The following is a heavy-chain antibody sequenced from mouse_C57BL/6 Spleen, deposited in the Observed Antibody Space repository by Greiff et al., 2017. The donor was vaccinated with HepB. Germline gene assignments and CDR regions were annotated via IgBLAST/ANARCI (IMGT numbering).Heavy chain of an antibody. J-gene: IGHJ4*01. CDR2: IYPGDGDT. CDR3: ARSLGRDYAMDY. Sequence: QVQLKESGAELVKPGASVKISCKASGYAFSSYWMNWVKQRPGKGLEWIGQIYPGDGDTNYNGKFKGKATLTADKSSSTAYMQLSSLTSEDSAVYFCARSLGRDYAMDYWGQGTSVTVSS. CDR1: GYAFSSYW. V-gene: IGHV1-80*01. D-gene: IGHD4-1*01.